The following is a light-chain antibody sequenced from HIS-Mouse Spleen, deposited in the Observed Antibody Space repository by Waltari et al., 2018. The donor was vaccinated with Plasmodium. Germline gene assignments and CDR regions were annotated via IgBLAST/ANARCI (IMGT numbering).Light chain of an antibody. CDR2: EGS. Sequence: SALTQPASVSGSPGQSITISCTGTSSDVGSYNLVSWYHQHPGKYPELMIYEGSKRSAGVSKRVSGSKSGNTASRTISGLQAEDEADYYCCAYAGSSTYVFGTGTKVTVL. CDR1: SSDVGSYNL. J-gene: IGLJ1*01. CDR3: CAYAGSSTYV. V-gene: IGLV2-23*01.